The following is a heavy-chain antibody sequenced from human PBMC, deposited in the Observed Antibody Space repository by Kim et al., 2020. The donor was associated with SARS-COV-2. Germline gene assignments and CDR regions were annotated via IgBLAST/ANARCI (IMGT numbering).Heavy chain of an antibody. V-gene: IGHV3-23*01. D-gene: IGHD1-26*01. J-gene: IGHJ6*02. CDR3: AKGSGSYNYGMDV. Sequence: YAASGKGRFTISRENPKHTLYVQMNSLRAEDTAVYFCAKGSGSYNYGMDVWGQGTTVTVSS.